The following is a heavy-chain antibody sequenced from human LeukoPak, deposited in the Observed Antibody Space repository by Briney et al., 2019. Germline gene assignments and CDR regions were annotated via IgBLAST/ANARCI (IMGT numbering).Heavy chain of an antibody. Sequence: SETLSLTCTVSGGSISSSSSYWGWIRQPAGKGLEWIGRIYTSGSTNYNPSLKSRVTISVDTSKNQFSLKLSSVTAADTAVYYCALGYCSSTSCPIDYWGQGTLVTVSS. CDR2: IYTSGST. J-gene: IGHJ4*02. CDR1: GGSISSSSSY. CDR3: ALGYCSSTSCPIDY. V-gene: IGHV4-61*02. D-gene: IGHD2-2*01.